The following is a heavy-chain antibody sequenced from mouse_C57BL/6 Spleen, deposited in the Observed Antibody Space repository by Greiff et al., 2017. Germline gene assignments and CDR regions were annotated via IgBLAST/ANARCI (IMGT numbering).Heavy chain of an antibody. CDR1: GYTFTSYW. CDR2: IHPNSGST. J-gene: IGHJ1*03. Sequence: QVQLQQPGAELVKPGASVKLSCKASGYTFTSYWMHWVKQRPGQGLEWIGMIHPNSGSTNYNEKFKSKATLTVDKSSSTAYMQLSSLTSEDSAVXYCAREDYYGSSHWYFDVWGTGTTVTVSS. CDR3: AREDYYGSSHWYFDV. V-gene: IGHV1-64*01. D-gene: IGHD1-1*01.